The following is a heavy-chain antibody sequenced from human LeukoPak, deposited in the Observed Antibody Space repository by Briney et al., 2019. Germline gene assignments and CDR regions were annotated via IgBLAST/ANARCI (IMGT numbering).Heavy chain of an antibody. CDR1: GGSISSSSYY. CDR2: IYYSGST. V-gene: IGHV4-39*01. D-gene: IGHD1-26*01. Sequence: SETLSLTCIVSGGSISSSSYYWGWIRQPPGMGLEWIGSIYYSGSTYYNPSLKSRVTISVDTSKNQFSLKLSSVTASATAVYYCARKDSVPSGSYFPAPATLDYWGQGTLVTLSS. CDR3: ARKDSVPSGSYFPAPATLDY. J-gene: IGHJ4*02.